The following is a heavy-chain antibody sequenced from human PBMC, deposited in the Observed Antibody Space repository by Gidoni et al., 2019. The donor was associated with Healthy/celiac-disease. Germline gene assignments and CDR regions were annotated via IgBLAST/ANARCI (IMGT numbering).Heavy chain of an antibody. CDR3: ANPTTGVSSSWYGLGGGMDV. V-gene: IGHV3-23*01. J-gene: IGHJ6*02. CDR2: ISGSGGST. D-gene: IGHD6-13*01. CDR1: GFTFSSYA. Sequence: EVQLLESGGGLVQPGGSLRLSCAASGFTFSSYAMSWVRQAPGKGLEWVSAISGSGGSTYYADSVKGRFTISRDNSKNTLYLQMNSLRAEDTAVYYCANPTTGVSSSWYGLGGGMDVWGQGTTVTVSS.